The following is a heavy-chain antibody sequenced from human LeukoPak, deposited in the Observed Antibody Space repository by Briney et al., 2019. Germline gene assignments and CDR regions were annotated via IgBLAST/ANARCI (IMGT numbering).Heavy chain of an antibody. Sequence: GGSLRLSCAVSGFIFSSYAMHWVRQAPGKGLEWVASVSHDGSVKYYADSVKGRFTISRDNSKNTLFLQMSSLRAEDTAMCYCAKDRYYGSGTVPHDAFDAWGQGTLVTVS. D-gene: IGHD3-10*01. CDR1: GFIFSSYA. CDR3: AKDRYYGSGTVPHDAFDA. V-gene: IGHV3-30*04. J-gene: IGHJ3*01. CDR2: VSHDGSVK.